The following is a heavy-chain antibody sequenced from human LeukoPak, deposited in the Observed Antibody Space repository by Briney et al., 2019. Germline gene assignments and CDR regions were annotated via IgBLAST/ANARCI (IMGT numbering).Heavy chain of an antibody. J-gene: IGHJ5*02. CDR1: GYTFTNYY. D-gene: IGHD4-23*01. V-gene: IGHV1-46*01. Sequence: GASVKVSCKASGYTFTNYYMHWVRQAPGQGLEWMGIINPSGGSTSFAQKFQGRIIMTRDMSTTTDYMELSSLKSDDTAVYYCARDNSIHERGWWFDPWGQGTLVTVSS. CDR3: ARDNSIHERGWWFDP. CDR2: INPSGGST.